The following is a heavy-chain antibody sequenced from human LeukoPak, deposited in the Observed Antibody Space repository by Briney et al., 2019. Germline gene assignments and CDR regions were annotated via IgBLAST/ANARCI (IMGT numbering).Heavy chain of an antibody. D-gene: IGHD1-1*01. CDR2: IYHSGST. J-gene: IGHJ2*01. Sequence: PSETLSLTCAVSGGSISSGGYSWSWIRQPPGKGLEWIGYIYHSGSTYYNPSLKSRVTISVDRSKNQFSLKLSSVTAADTAVYXXXXXXXXXXXHNKYWYFDLWGRGTLVTVSS. V-gene: IGHV4-30-2*01. CDR1: GGSISSGGYS. CDR3: XXXXXXXXXHNKYWYFDL.